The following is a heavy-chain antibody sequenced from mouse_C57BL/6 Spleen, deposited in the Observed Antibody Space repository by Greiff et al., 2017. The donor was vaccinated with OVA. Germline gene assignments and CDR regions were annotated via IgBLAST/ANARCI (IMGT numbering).Heavy chain of an antibody. Sequence: QVQLQQSGAELARPGASVTLSCKASGYTFTSYGISWVKQRTGQGLEWIGEIDPSDSYTNYNQKFKGKSTLTVDKSSSTAYMQLSSLTSEDSAVYYCARGGYDYDGPLYAMDYWGQGTSVTVSS. V-gene: IGHV1-69*01. J-gene: IGHJ4*01. CDR1: GYTFTSYG. CDR2: IDPSDSYT. D-gene: IGHD2-4*01. CDR3: ARGGYDYDGPLYAMDY.